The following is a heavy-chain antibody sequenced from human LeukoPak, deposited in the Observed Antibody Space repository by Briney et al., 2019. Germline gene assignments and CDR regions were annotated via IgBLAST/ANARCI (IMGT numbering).Heavy chain of an antibody. J-gene: IGHJ4*02. V-gene: IGHV3-9*01. D-gene: IGHD1-26*01. CDR2: ISWNSGSI. CDR3: AKDIFGSGATFDY. CDR1: GFTFDDYA. Sequence: GGSLRLSCAAPGFTFDDYAMPWVRQAPGKGLEWVSGISWNSGSIGYADSVKGRFTISRDNAKNSLYLQMNSLRAEDTALYYCAKDIFGSGATFDYWGQGTLVTVSS.